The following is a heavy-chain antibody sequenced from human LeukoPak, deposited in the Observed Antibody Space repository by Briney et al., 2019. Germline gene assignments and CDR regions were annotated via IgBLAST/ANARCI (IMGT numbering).Heavy chain of an antibody. D-gene: IGHD3-10*01. CDR3: ARHAYYYGSGSYRDY. J-gene: IGHJ4*02. CDR1: GYSFTSYW. Sequence: PGRSLRLSCKGSGYSFTSYWIGWVRQMPGKGLEWMGIIYPGDSDTRYSPSFQGQVTISADKSISTAYLQWSSLKASDTAMYYCARHAYYYGSGSYRDYWGQGTLVTVSS. V-gene: IGHV5-51*01. CDR2: IYPGDSDT.